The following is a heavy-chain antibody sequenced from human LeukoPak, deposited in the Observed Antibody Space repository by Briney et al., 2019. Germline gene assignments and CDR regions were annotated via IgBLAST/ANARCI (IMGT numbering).Heavy chain of an antibody. V-gene: IGHV1-18*01. CDR3: ASENNWNDVY. J-gene: IGHJ4*02. D-gene: IGHD1-1*01. CDR2: ISAYNGNT. CDR1: GYTFTSYG. Sequence: ASVKVSCKASGYTFTSYGISWVRQAPGQGLEWMGWISAYNGNTNYAQKFQGRVTITADKSTSTAYMELSSLRSEDTAVYYCASENNWNDVYWGQGTLVTVSS.